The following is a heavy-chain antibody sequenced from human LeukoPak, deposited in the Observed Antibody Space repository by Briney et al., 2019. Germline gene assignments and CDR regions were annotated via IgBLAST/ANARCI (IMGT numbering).Heavy chain of an antibody. Sequence: GALRLSCAASGFTFGTYEMNWVRQAPGKGLEWVSYISSRGSNIYYADSVKGRFTISRDNAKNSLYLQMNSLRAEDTAVYYCARVGVKWLSDYWGQGTLVTVSS. CDR2: ISSRGSNI. CDR3: ARVGVKWLSDY. V-gene: IGHV3-48*03. CDR1: GFTFGTYE. J-gene: IGHJ4*02. D-gene: IGHD3-22*01.